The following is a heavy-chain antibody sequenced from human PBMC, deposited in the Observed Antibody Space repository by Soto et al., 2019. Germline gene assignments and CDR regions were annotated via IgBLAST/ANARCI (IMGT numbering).Heavy chain of an antibody. Sequence: SVKVSCKASGGTFSSYAISGVRKAPGQGLEWMGGIIPIFVTANYAQKFQGRVTITADKSTSTAYMELSSLRSEDTAVYYCARDSSGWLDYWGQGTLVTVPQ. CDR1: GGTFSSYA. D-gene: IGHD6-19*01. V-gene: IGHV1-69*06. CDR3: ARDSSGWLDY. CDR2: IIPIFVTA. J-gene: IGHJ4*02.